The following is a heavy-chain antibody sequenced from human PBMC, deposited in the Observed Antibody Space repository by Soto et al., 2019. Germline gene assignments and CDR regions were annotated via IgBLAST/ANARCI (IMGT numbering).Heavy chain of an antibody. J-gene: IGHJ3*02. V-gene: IGHV5-10-1*01. D-gene: IGHD3-10*01. Sequence: PGESLKISCKGSGYSFTSYWISWVRQMPGKGLEWMGRIDPSDSYTNHSPSFQGHVTISADKSISTAYLQWSSLKASDTAMYYCARPSDITMVRGVITTHAFDIWGQGTMVTVSS. CDR3: ARPSDITMVRGVITTHAFDI. CDR2: IDPSDSYT. CDR1: GYSFTSYW.